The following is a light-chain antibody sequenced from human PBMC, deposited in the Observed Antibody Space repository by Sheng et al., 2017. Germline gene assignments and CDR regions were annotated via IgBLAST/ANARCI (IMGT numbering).Light chain of an antibody. CDR1: SSDVGGYNY. V-gene: IGLV2-11*01. J-gene: IGLJ2*01. CDR3: CSYAGSYTL. CDR2: AVN. Sequence: QSALTQPRSVSGSPGQSVTISCTGTSSDVGGYNYVSWYQQHPGKAPKLMIYAVNKRPSGVPDRFSGSKSGNTASLTISGLQAEDEADYYCCSYAGSYTLFGGGTKLDRP.